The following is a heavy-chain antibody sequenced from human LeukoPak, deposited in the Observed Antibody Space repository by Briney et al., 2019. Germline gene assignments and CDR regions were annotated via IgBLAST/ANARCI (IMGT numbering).Heavy chain of an antibody. J-gene: IGHJ4*02. D-gene: IGHD2-21*02. CDR3: ASGYCGGDCSIDY. V-gene: IGHV4-34*09. Sequence: SETLSLTCAVYGGSFSGYYWSWIRQPPGKGLEWIGEINHSGSTNYNPSLKSRVTISVDTSKNQFSLKLSSVTAADTAVYYCASGYCGGDCSIDYWGQGTLVTVSS. CDR1: GGSFSGYY. CDR2: INHSGST.